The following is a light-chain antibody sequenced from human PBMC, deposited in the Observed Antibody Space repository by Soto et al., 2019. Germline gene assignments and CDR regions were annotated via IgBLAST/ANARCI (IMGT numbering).Light chain of an antibody. J-gene: IGKJ5*01. V-gene: IGKV1-33*01. CDR3: QQYDNLLT. Sequence: DIQMTQSPSSLSASVGDRVTITCQASQDISNYLNWYQQKPGKAPKLLIYDASKLETGVPSRFSGSGSGTDFTFSISSLQPEDIATYYCQQYDNLLTFGQGTRLEIK. CDR1: QDISNY. CDR2: DAS.